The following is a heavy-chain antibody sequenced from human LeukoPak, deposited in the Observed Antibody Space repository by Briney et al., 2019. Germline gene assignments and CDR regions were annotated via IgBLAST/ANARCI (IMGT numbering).Heavy chain of an antibody. V-gene: IGHV1-69*05. CDR1: GGTFSSYA. J-gene: IGHJ6*03. Sequence: ASVKVSCKASGGTFSSYAISWVRQAPGQGLEWMGGIIPIFGTANYAQKFQGRVTITTDESTSTAYMEPSSLRSEDTAVYYCASCNWNYVPHYYYYYYMDVWGKGTTVTVSS. CDR2: IIPIFGTA. CDR3: ASCNWNYVPHYYYYYYMDV. D-gene: IGHD1-7*01.